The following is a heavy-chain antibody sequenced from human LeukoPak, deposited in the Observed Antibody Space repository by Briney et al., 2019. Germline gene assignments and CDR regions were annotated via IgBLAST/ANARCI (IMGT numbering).Heavy chain of an antibody. D-gene: IGHD3-22*01. CDR1: GSTFSSYG. Sequence: GGSLRLSCAASGSTFSSYGMYWVRQAPGKGLEWVAVIWYDGSNKYYADSVKGRFTISRDNSKNTLYLQMNSLRAEDTAVYYCARDGGDSSGLFDYWGQGTLVTVSS. CDR3: ARDGGDSSGLFDY. CDR2: IWYDGSNK. J-gene: IGHJ4*02. V-gene: IGHV3-33*01.